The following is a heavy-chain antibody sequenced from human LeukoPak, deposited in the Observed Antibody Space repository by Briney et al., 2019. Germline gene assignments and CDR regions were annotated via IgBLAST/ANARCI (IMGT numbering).Heavy chain of an antibody. J-gene: IGHJ6*04. CDR1: GFTFSSYS. D-gene: IGHD3-10*02. Sequence: GGSLRLSCAASGFTFSSYSMNWVHQAPGKGLEWVSYISSSGSTIYYAESVKGRFTISRDNAKNSLYLQMNSLRAEDTAVYYCAELGITMIGGVWGKGTTVTISS. CDR2: ISSSGSTI. V-gene: IGHV3-48*04. CDR3: AELGITMIGGV.